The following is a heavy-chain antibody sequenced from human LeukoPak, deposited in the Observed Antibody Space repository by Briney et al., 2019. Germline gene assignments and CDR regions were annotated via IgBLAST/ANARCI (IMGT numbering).Heavy chain of an antibody. D-gene: IGHD3-3*01. CDR2: TYYSGST. Sequence: SETLSLTCTVSGGSISSYYWSWIRQPPGKGLEWIGYTYYSGSTNYNPSLKSRVTISVDTSKNQFSLKLSSVTAADTAVYYCARGVLRFLEWLPGWFDPWGQGTLVTVSS. V-gene: IGHV4-59*01. CDR3: ARGVLRFLEWLPGWFDP. CDR1: GGSISSYY. J-gene: IGHJ5*02.